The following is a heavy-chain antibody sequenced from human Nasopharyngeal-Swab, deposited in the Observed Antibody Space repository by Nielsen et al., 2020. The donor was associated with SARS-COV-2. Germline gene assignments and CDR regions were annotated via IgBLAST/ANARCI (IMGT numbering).Heavy chain of an antibody. CDR1: GFTFSTYG. J-gene: IGHJ4*02. V-gene: IGHV3-30*03. CDR2: MAHDGTNK. CDR3: ARDTYHFWSGYRYFDS. Sequence: GGSLRLSCEASGFTFSTYGMHWVRQAPGKGLEWVAVMAHDGTNKYCADSVKGRFTISRDNSKNSLYLQINSLRVEDTAMYYCARDTYHFWSGYRYFDSWGQGTLVTVSS. D-gene: IGHD3-3*01.